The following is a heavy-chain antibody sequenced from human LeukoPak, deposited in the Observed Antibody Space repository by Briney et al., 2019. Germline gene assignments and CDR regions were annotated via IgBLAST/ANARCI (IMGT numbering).Heavy chain of an antibody. CDR2: IKQDGSEK. CDR1: GFTFSNYW. J-gene: IGHJ4*02. V-gene: IGHV3-7*01. D-gene: IGHD4-23*01. CDR3: ARGPFVVISAPHY. Sequence: GGSLRLSCAASGFTFSNYWMSWVRQAPGKGLQWVANIKQDGSEKYYVDSVKGRFTISRDDAKNLLYLQMNSLRAEDTAVYYCARGPFVVISAPHYWGQGTLVTVSS.